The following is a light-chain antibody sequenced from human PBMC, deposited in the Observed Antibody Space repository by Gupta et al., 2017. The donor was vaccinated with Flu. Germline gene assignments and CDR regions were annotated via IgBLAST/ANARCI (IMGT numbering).Light chain of an antibody. CDR3: QVWDSSSDHVV. V-gene: IGLV3-21*02. CDR1: NNGSKS. CDR2: DDS. J-gene: IGLJ2*01. Sequence: SYVLTQAPSVSVAPGQTARITCGGNNNGSKSVHWYQQKPGQAPILVGYDDSDRPSGIPERFSGSNSGNTATLTISRVEAGDEADYYCQVWDSSSDHVVFGGGTKLTVL.